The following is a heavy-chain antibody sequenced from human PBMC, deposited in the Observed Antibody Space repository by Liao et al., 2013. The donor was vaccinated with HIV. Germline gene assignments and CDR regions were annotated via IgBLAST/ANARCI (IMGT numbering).Heavy chain of an antibody. V-gene: IGHV4-34*01. CDR1: GGSFRNYF. CDR2: INHSGSA. CDR3: ARRYSSKFDF. J-gene: IGHJ4*02. D-gene: IGHD6-13*01. Sequence: QVQLQQWGAGLLKPSETLSLTCGVYGGSFRNYFWTWIRQSPGKGLEWIGEINHSGSANYNPSLKSRVTMSVDTSKNQFSLNLKSVTAADTAVYYCARRYSSKFDFWGQGTLVPVSS.